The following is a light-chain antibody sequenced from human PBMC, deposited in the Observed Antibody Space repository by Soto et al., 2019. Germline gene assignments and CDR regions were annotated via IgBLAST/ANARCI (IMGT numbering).Light chain of an antibody. Sequence: IQMTQSPTSRSASVGXRXTXTCQASQGISSYLAWYQQKPGKAPKLLIYAASTLQSGVPSRFSGSGSGTDFTLTISCLQSEDFATYYCQQYYSYPITFGQGTRLEIK. CDR1: QGISSY. CDR3: QQYYSYPIT. V-gene: IGKV1-8*01. J-gene: IGKJ5*01. CDR2: AAS.